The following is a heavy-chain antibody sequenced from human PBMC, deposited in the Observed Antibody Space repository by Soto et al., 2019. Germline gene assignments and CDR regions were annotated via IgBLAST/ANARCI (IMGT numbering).Heavy chain of an antibody. CDR1: GFTFSSYA. V-gene: IGHV3-23*01. Sequence: EVQLLESGGGLVQPGGSLRLSCAASGFTFSSYAMNWVRQAPGKGLEWVSVISGSGDSTYADSVKGRFTISRDNSKNTLYLQMNSLRAEDTAVYYCASRSSGWYFDYWGQGTLITVSS. J-gene: IGHJ4*02. CDR3: ASRSSGWYFDY. CDR2: ISGSGDST. D-gene: IGHD6-19*01.